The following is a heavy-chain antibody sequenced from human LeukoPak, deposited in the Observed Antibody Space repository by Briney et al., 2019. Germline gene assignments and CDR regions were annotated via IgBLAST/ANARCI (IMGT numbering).Heavy chain of an antibody. Sequence: GGSLRLSCAASGFTFSSYGMHWVRQAPGKGLEWVAFIRYDGSNKYYADSVKGRFTISRDNSKNRLYLEMNSLRAEDTAVYYCAKYVDTAMVMSNALDYWGQGTLVTVSS. J-gene: IGHJ4*02. V-gene: IGHV3-30*02. CDR2: IRYDGSNK. D-gene: IGHD5-18*01. CDR3: AKYVDTAMVMSNALDY. CDR1: GFTFSSYG.